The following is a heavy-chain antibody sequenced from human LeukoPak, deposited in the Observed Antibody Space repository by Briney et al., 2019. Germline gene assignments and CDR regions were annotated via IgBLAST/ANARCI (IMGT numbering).Heavy chain of an antibody. CDR1: GGSISSYY. Sequence: PSETLSLTCTVSGGSISSYYWSWTRQPPGKGLEWIGYIYYSGSTNYNPSLKSRVTISVDTSKNQFSLKLSSVTAADTAVYYCARVEVDTAMVTGAFDIWGQGTMVTVSS. D-gene: IGHD5-18*01. CDR3: ARVEVDTAMVTGAFDI. CDR2: IYYSGST. J-gene: IGHJ3*02. V-gene: IGHV4-59*01.